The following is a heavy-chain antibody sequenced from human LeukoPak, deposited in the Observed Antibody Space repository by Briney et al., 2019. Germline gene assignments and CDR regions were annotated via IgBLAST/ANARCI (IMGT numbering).Heavy chain of an antibody. Sequence: GGSLRLSCAASGVSVGGYWMHWVRQGPGMRLVWVSRINSDGSSISYADSVKGRFSISRDNAKNTLYLQMNSLRAEDTAVYYCTRGASGYGNFDYWGHGTLVTVSS. J-gene: IGHJ4*01. CDR3: TRGASGYGNFDY. V-gene: IGHV3-74*01. CDR2: INSDGSSI. D-gene: IGHD5-12*01. CDR1: GVSVGGYW.